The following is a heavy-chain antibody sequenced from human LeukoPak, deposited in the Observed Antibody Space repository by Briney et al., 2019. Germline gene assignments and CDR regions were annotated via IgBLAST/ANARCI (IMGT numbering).Heavy chain of an antibody. V-gene: IGHV3-23*01. Sequence: PGVNLRLYCVASGITFRNYAVTWVRQAPGKGLEWVSSITGSGDTRRYADSVKGRFTISRDNSVDTLYLQMNSLSAEDTDIYYCGKDPNGDYIGAFDFWGRGTMVTVSS. J-gene: IGHJ3*01. CDR3: GKDPNGDYIGAFDF. D-gene: IGHD4-17*01. CDR1: GITFRNYA. CDR2: ITGSGDTR.